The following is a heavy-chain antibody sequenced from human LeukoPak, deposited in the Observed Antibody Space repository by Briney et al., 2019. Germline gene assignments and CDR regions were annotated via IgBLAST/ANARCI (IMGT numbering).Heavy chain of an antibody. CDR3: ARGEGILTGYYAYYYYYGMDV. J-gene: IGHJ6*02. V-gene: IGHV4-31*03. CDR2: IYYSGST. Sequence: SETLSLTCTVSGGSISSGGYYWSWIRQHPGKGLEWIGYIYYSGSTYYNPSLKSRVTISVDTSKNQFSLKLSSVTAGDTAVYYCARGEGILTGYYAYYYYYGMDVWGQGTTVTVSS. D-gene: IGHD3-9*01. CDR1: GGSISSGGYY.